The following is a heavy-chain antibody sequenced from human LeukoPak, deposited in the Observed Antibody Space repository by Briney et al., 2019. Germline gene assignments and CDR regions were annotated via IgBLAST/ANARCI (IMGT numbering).Heavy chain of an antibody. V-gene: IGHV3-30*19. CDR1: GFTFSSYG. CDR3: ARDFDGSGYGY. Sequence: AGGSLRLSCAASGFTFSSYGMHWVRQAPGKGLEWEAVISYDGSNKYYADSVKGRFTISRDNSKNTLYLQMNSLRAEDTAVYYCARDFDGSGYGYWGQGTLVTVSS. CDR2: ISYDGSNK. J-gene: IGHJ4*02. D-gene: IGHD2-15*01.